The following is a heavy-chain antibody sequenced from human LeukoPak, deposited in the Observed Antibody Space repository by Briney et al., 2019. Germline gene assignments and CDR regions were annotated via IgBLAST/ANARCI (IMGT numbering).Heavy chain of an antibody. V-gene: IGHV3-48*04. CDR2: ISPITSTK. CDR1: GFTFSRYS. Sequence: GGSLRLSCAASGFTFSRYSMNWVRQTPGKGLEWVSYISPITSTKYYADSVEGRFTISRDDARNSLSLQMDSLRAEDTAVYYCARESDKHYDFWSGYLALDYWGQGTLVTVSS. CDR3: ARESDKHYDFWSGYLALDY. D-gene: IGHD3-3*01. J-gene: IGHJ4*02.